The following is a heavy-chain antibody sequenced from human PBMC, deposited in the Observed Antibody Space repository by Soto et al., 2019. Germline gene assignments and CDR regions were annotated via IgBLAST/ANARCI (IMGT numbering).Heavy chain of an antibody. CDR2: IYYSGST. J-gene: IGHJ6*02. D-gene: IGHD3-22*01. CDR1: GGSISSGDYY. Sequence: SETLSLTCTVSGGSISSGDYYWSWIRQPPGKGLEWIGYIYYSGSTYYNPSLKSRVTISVDTSKNQFSLKLSSVTAADTAVYYCARQFYNYYDSSGYPKTTYYYGMDVWGQGTTVTVSS. CDR3: ARQFYNYYDSSGYPKTTYYYGMDV. V-gene: IGHV4-30-4*01.